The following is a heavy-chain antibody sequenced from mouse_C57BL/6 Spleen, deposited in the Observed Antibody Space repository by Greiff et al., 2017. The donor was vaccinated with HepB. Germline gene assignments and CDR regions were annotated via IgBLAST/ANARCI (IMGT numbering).Heavy chain of an antibody. D-gene: IGHD2-1*01. Sequence: QVQLKQSGAELVMPGASVKLSCKASGYTFTSYWMHWVKQRPGQGLEWIGEIDPSDSYTNYNQKFKGKSTLTVDKSSSTAYMQLSSLTSEDSAVYYCARTYGNYLSFDYWGQGTTLTVSS. CDR3: ARTYGNYLSFDY. V-gene: IGHV1-69*01. CDR2: IDPSDSYT. J-gene: IGHJ2*01. CDR1: GYTFTSYW.